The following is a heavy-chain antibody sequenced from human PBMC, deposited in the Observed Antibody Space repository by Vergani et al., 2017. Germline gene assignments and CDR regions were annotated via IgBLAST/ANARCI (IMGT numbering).Heavy chain of an antibody. D-gene: IGHD6-19*01. CDR2: ISAYNGNT. CDR3: AAGAVAGPFDY. Sequence: QVQLVQSGAEVKKPGASVKVSCKVSGYTLTELSMHWVRQAPGQGLEWMGWISAYNGNTNYAQKLQGRVTMTTDTSTSTAYMELRSLRSDDTAVYYCAAGAVAGPFDYWGQGTLVTVSS. V-gene: IGHV1-18*01. CDR1: GYTLTELS. J-gene: IGHJ4*02.